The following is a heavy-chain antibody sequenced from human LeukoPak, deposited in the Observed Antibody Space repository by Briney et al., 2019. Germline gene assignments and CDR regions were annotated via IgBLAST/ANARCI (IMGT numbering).Heavy chain of an antibody. CDR2: IYYSGST. J-gene: IGHJ4*02. D-gene: IGHD5-18*01. Sequence: SETLSLTCTVSGGSISSSSYYWGWIRQPPGKGLEWIGSIYYSGSTYYNPSLKSRVTISVDTSKNQFSLKLSSVTAADTAVYYCARVGEPDDTYSYGLYYFDYWGQGTLVTVSS. V-gene: IGHV4-39*07. CDR3: ARVGEPDDTYSYGLYYFDY. CDR1: GGSISSSSYY.